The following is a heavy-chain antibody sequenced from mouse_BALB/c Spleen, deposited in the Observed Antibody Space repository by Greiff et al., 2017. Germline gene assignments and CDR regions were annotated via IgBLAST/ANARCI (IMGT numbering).Heavy chain of an antibody. CDR2: IWGDGST. D-gene: IGHD1-1*01. Sequence: QVQLKESGPGLVAPSQSLSITCTVSGFSLTSYGVSWVRQPPGKGLEWLGVIWGDGSTNYHSALISRLSISKDNSKSQVFLKLNSLQTDDTATYYGAKGATVVATMRNYYAMDYWGRGGSVTVAS. CDR1: GFSLTSYG. J-gene: IGHJ4*01. V-gene: IGHV2-3*01. CDR3: AKGATVVATMRNYYAMDY.